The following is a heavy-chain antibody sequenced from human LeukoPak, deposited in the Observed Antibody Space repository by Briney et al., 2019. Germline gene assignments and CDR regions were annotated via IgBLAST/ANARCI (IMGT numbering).Heavy chain of an antibody. V-gene: IGHV3-9*01. CDR2: ISWNSGSI. J-gene: IGHJ4*02. CDR3: AKGMGGGGIAAVAADY. CDR1: GFTFSSYA. Sequence: GGSLRLSCAASGFTFSSYAMSWVRQAPGKGLEWVSGISWNSGSIGYADSVKGRFTISRDNAKNSLYLQMNSLRAEDTALYYCAKGMGGGGIAAVAADYWGQGTLVTVSS. D-gene: IGHD6-13*01.